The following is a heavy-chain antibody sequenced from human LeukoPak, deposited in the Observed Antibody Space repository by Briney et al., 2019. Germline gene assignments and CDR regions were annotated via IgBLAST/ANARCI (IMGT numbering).Heavy chain of an antibody. J-gene: IGHJ4*02. CDR1: GGTFSSYA. Sequence: GASVKVSCKASGGTFSSYAISWVRQAPGQGLEWMGRIIPILGIANYAQKFQGRVTITADKSTSTPYMELSSLRSEDTAVYYCAREPANYYDSSVTNFDYWGQGTLVTVSS. D-gene: IGHD3-22*01. V-gene: IGHV1-69*04. CDR3: AREPANYYDSSVTNFDY. CDR2: IIPILGIA.